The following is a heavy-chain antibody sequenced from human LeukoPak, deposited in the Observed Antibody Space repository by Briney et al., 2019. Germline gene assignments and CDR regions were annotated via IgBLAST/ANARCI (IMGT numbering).Heavy chain of an antibody. CDR2: IYYSGST. J-gene: IGHJ4*02. CDR3: ARSSCSGGSCRAPGDY. Sequence: PSETLSLTCTVSGGSISSYYWSWIRQPPGKGLEWIGYIYYSGSTNYNPSLKSRVTISVDTSKNQFSLKLSSVTAADTAVYYCARSSCSGGSCRAPGDYWGQGTLVTVSS. D-gene: IGHD2-15*01. V-gene: IGHV4-59*01. CDR1: GGSISSYY.